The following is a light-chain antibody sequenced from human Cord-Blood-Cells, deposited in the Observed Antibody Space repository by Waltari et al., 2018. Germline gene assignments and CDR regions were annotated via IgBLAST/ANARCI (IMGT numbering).Light chain of an antibody. CDR2: WAA. Sequence: DIVMTQSPDSLAVSLGERATINCKSSQSVLYSHNNKNYLAWYQQKPGQPPKLLIYWAATRESGFPDRFSGSGSGTDFTLTISSLQAEDVAVYYCQQYYSTPPTFGGGTKVEIK. J-gene: IGKJ4*01. CDR3: QQYYSTPPT. V-gene: IGKV4-1*01. CDR1: QSVLYSHNNKNY.